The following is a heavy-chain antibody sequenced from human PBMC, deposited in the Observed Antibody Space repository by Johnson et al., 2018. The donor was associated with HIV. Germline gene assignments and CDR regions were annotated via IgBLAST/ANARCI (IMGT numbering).Heavy chain of an antibody. V-gene: IGHV3-13*01. Sequence: VQLVESGGGLVQPGGSLRLSCAASGFTFSTYDMHWVRQPTGKGLEWVSTIGTAGDTYYPGSVKGRFTLSRENAKNSLYLQMNSLRAGDTAVYYCASIDAFDIWGQGTMVTVSS. CDR3: ASIDAFDI. J-gene: IGHJ3*02. CDR2: IGTAGDT. CDR1: GFTFSTYD.